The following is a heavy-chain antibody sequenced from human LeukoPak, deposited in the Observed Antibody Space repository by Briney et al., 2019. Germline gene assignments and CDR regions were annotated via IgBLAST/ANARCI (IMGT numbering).Heavy chain of an antibody. Sequence: GGSLRLSCAASGFTFSNAWMSWVRQAPGKGLEWVGRIKSKTDGGTTDYAAPVKGRFTISRDDSKNTLYLQMNSLKTEDTAVYYCTTDREDTAMVLSYYYYMDVWGKGTTVTVSS. J-gene: IGHJ6*03. CDR3: TTDREDTAMVLSYYYYMDV. V-gene: IGHV3-15*01. CDR2: IKSKTDGGTT. D-gene: IGHD5-18*01. CDR1: GFTFSNAW.